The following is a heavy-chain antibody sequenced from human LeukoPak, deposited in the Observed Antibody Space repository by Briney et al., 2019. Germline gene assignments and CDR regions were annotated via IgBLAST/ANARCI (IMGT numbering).Heavy chain of an antibody. CDR1: GGTFSSYA. Sequence: GASVKVSCKASGGTFSSYAISWVRQAPGQGLEWMGRIIPILGIANYAQKFQGRVTITADKSTSTAYMELSSPRSEDTAVYYCARGGYYDSSGPHWGQGTLVTVSS. CDR3: ARGGYYDSSGPH. J-gene: IGHJ1*01. D-gene: IGHD3-22*01. CDR2: IIPILGIA. V-gene: IGHV1-69*04.